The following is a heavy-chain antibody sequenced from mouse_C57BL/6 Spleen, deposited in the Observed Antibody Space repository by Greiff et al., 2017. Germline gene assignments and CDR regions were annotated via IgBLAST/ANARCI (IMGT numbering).Heavy chain of an antibody. J-gene: IGHJ3*01. D-gene: IGHD2-4*01. Sequence: VQLQQSGPVLVKPGASVKMSCKASGYTFTDYYMNWVKQSHGKSLEWIGVINPYNGGTSYNQKFKGKATLTVDKSSSTAYMELNSLTSEDSAVYYCARSRDRYDYDVEAWFAYWGQGTLVTVSA. CDR3: ARSRDRYDYDVEAWFAY. V-gene: IGHV1-19*01. CDR2: INPYNGGT. CDR1: GYTFTDYY.